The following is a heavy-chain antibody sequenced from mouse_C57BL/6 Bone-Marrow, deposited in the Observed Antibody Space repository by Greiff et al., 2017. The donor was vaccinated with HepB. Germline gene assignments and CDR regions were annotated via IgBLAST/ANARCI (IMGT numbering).Heavy chain of an antibody. CDR3: ARGYYYGSSYVFDY. D-gene: IGHD1-1*01. CDR2: IYPRDGST. CDR1: GYTFTSYD. V-gene: IGHV1-85*01. Sequence: QVQLKQSGPELVKPGASVKLSCKASGYTFTSYDINWVKQRPGQGLEWIGWIYPRDGSTKYNEKFKGKATLTVDTSSSTAYMELHSLTSEDSAVYFCARGYYYGSSYVFDYWGQGTTLTVSS. J-gene: IGHJ2*01.